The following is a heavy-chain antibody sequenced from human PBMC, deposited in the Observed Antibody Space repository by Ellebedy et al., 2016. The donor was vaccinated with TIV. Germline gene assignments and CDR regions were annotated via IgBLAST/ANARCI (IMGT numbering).Heavy chain of an antibody. V-gene: IGHV1-18*04. CDR2: VSGYNGYT. CDR3: ARTSRYAYSSSCDY. J-gene: IGHJ4*02. D-gene: IGHD6-13*01. Sequence: AASVKVSCKASGYTFTNYGISWVRQTPGQGLEWMGWVSGYNGYTNYAQKVQGRVTMTTDTSTNTAYMELRSLTSDDTAVYFCARTSRYAYSSSCDYWGQGTLVTVSS. CDR1: GYTFTNYG.